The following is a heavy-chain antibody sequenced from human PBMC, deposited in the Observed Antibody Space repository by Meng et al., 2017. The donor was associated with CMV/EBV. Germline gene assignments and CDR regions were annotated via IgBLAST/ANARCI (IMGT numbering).Heavy chain of an antibody. D-gene: IGHD6-13*01. CDR3: ARDGYGALGFDF. Sequence: ESLKISCTVSGGSISSISFYWGWIRQPPGKGLEWIGSIYYRGSTFYNSSLKSRVTMSVDTSKNQLSLKLSSVTAADTAVYYCARDGYGALGFDFWGQGTLVTVSS. CDR1: GGSISSISFY. CDR2: IYYRGST. V-gene: IGHV4-39*07. J-gene: IGHJ4*02.